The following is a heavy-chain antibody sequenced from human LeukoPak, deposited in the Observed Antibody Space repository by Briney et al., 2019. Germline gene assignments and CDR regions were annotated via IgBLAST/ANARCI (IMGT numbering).Heavy chain of an antibody. V-gene: IGHV4-4*07. CDR2: IYTSGST. CDR1: GGPISSYY. CDR3: ARLLGVRRGVMTGCFDP. Sequence: PSETLSLTCTVSGGPISSYYWSWIRQPAGKGLEWIGRIYTSGSTNYNPSLKSRVTMSVDASKNQLSLKLSSVTAADTAVYYCARLLGVRRGVMTGCFDPWGQGALVTVSS. J-gene: IGHJ5*02. D-gene: IGHD3-10*01.